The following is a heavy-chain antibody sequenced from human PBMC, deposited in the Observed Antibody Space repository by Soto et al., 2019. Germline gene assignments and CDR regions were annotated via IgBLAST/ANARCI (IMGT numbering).Heavy chain of an antibody. Sequence: GASVKVSCKASGGTFSSYAISWVRQAPGQGLEWMGGIIPIFGTASYAQKFQGRVTITADKSTSTAYMELSSLRSEDTAVYYCAVLVVVAARDVWGQGTTVTVSS. J-gene: IGHJ6*02. V-gene: IGHV1-69*06. D-gene: IGHD2-15*01. CDR2: IIPIFGTA. CDR3: AVLVVVAARDV. CDR1: GGTFSSYA.